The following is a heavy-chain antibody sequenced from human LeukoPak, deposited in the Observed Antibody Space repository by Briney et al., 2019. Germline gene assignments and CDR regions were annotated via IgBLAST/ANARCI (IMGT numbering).Heavy chain of an antibody. CDR3: ARGYCSSTSCYYGY. CDR1: GTSISRYY. V-gene: IGHV4-59*01. D-gene: IGHD2-2*01. Sequence: SETLSLTCTVSGTSISRYYWSWIRQPPGKGLEWIGYIYYSGSTNYNPSLKSRVTISVDTSKNQFSLKLSSVTAADTAVYYCARGYCSSTSCYYGYWGQGTLVTVSS. CDR2: IYYSGST. J-gene: IGHJ4*02.